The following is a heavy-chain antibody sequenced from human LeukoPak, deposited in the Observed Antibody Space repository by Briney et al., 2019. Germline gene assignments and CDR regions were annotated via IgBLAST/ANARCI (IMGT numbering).Heavy chain of an antibody. D-gene: IGHD5-12*01. V-gene: IGHV3-30-3*01. J-gene: IGHJ4*02. Sequence: GGSLRLSCAASGFTFSSYAMHWVRQAPGKGLEWVAVISYDGSNKYYADSVKGRFTISRDNSKNTLYLQMNSLRAEDTAVYYCARDGYVDYSDYWGQGTLVTVSS. CDR2: ISYDGSNK. CDR1: GFTFSSYA. CDR3: ARDGYVDYSDY.